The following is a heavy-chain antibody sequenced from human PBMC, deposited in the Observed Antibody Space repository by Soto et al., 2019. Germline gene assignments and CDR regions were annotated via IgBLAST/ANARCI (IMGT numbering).Heavy chain of an antibody. Sequence: PGGSLRLSCAASGFTFSSYAMNWVRQAPGKGLEWISSISDNSDNTYYADYVKGRFTISRDNSKNTLYLKMNSLKAKDTAVYYCAIVRVWFGELMSIDYYGMDVWGQGTTVTVSS. CDR2: ISDNSDNT. CDR1: GFTFSSYA. D-gene: IGHD3-10*01. CDR3: AIVRVWFGELMSIDYYGMDV. V-gene: IGHV3-23*01. J-gene: IGHJ6*02.